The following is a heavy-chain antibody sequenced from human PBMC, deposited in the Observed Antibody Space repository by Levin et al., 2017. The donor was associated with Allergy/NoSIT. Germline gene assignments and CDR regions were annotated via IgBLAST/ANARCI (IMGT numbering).Heavy chain of an antibody. CDR2: IKQDGSEK. J-gene: IGHJ6*02. V-gene: IGHV3-7*01. Sequence: PGGSLRLSCAASGFTFSSYWMSWVRQAPGKGLEWVANIKQDGSEKYYVDSVKGRFTISRDNAKNSLYLQMNSLRAEDTAVYYCARVRGEPCYDFWSGYYGDCYYYGMDVWGQGTTVTVSS. CDR3: ARVRGEPCYDFWSGYYGDCYYYGMDV. D-gene: IGHD3-3*01. CDR1: GFTFSSYW.